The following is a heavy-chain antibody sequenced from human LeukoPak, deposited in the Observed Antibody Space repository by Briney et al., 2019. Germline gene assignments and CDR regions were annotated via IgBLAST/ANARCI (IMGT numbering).Heavy chain of an antibody. V-gene: IGHV1-2*02. CDR3: ARASYCGGGCYYYFDY. Sequence: VASVTVSCKASGYTFTDYYIHWVRQAPGQGLECMGWLNPKTGGTFYAQRFQGRVTMTMDTSISTAYMGLSWLRSDDTAVYYCARASYCGGGCYYYFDYWGQGTLVTASS. J-gene: IGHJ4*02. D-gene: IGHD2-21*02. CDR1: GYTFTDYY. CDR2: LNPKTGGT.